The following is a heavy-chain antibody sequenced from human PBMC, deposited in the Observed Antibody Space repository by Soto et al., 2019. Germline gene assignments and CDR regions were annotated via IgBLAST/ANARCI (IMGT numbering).Heavy chain of an antibody. Sequence: GSLRLSCAASGFTFSSYGMHWVRQAPGKGLEWVAVISYDGSNKYYADSVKGRFTISRDNSKNTLYLQMNSLRAEDTAVYYCAKGLRYFDYWGQGTLVTVSS. CDR2: ISYDGSNK. D-gene: IGHD5-12*01. CDR1: GFTFSSYG. J-gene: IGHJ4*02. CDR3: AKGLRYFDY. V-gene: IGHV3-30*18.